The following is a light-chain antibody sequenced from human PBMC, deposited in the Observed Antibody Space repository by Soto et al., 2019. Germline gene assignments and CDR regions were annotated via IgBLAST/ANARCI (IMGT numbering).Light chain of an antibody. CDR2: DAS. V-gene: IGKV1-33*01. CDR1: QGISNY. CDR3: QQYNSWPPIT. Sequence: DIQMTQSPSSLSASVGDRVTITCRASQGISNYLAWYQQKPGKAPKLLIYDASNLETGVPSRFSGSGSGTDFTFTISSLQSEDFAVYYCQQYNSWPPITFGQRTRLEIK. J-gene: IGKJ5*01.